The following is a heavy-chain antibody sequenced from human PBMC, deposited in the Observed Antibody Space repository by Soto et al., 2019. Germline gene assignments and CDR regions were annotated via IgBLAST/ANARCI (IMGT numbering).Heavy chain of an antibody. CDR3: VRDWAYAFDM. J-gene: IGHJ3*02. D-gene: IGHD3-16*01. V-gene: IGHV3-74*01. CDR2: INSDGSTT. Sequence: EVQVVESGGGLVQPGGSLRLSCAASGFTFNTYWMHWVRQAPGKGLVWISHINSDGSTTTYADSVKGRFTVSRDNAKNTLYLQMNTLRYEDTAVYYCVRDWAYAFDMWGQGTMVTVSS. CDR1: GFTFNTYW.